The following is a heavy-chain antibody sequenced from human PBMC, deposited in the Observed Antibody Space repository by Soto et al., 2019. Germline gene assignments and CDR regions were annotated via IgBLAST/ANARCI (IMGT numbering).Heavy chain of an antibody. CDR1: GFAFSSYS. D-gene: IGHD4-4*01. CDR3: ARGADYTNSIFDY. J-gene: IGHJ4*02. Sequence: EVQLVESGGGLVKPGGSLRLSCAVSGFAFSSYSVNWVRQAPGKGLEWISSISSSGDTYYTDSLKSRLAISRDNAKNSVYLEMTSLRVEDTAVYYCARGADYTNSIFDYWGQGTLVTVAS. V-gene: IGHV3-21*01. CDR2: ISSSGDT.